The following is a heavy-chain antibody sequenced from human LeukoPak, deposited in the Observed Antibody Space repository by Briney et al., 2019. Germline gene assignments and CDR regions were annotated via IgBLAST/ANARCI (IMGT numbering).Heavy chain of an antibody. Sequence: ASVKVSCKVSGYTLTELSMHWVRQAPGKGLEWMGGFDPEDGETIYAQKFQGRVTMTEDTSTDTAYMELSSLRSEDTAVYYCATDLGCSSTGCSDYWGQGTLVTVSS. CDR2: FDPEDGET. CDR1: GYTLTELS. CDR3: ATDLGCSSTGCSDY. V-gene: IGHV1-24*01. J-gene: IGHJ4*02. D-gene: IGHD2-2*01.